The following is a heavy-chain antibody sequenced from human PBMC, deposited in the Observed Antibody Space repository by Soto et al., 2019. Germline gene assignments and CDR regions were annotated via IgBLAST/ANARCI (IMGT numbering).Heavy chain of an antibody. J-gene: IGHJ3*02. V-gene: IGHV4-34*01. CDR2: MSHSGGI. D-gene: IGHD1-1*01. Sequence: QVQLQQWGAGLLKPSETLSLTCAVYGGFVSSGNYYWSWIRQPPGKGLEWIGEMSHSGGIHFNPSLKSRVTISVDTSKNQFSLKMSSVTAADTALYYCARVERGTATTVVDAFDIWGPGTMVTVSS. CDR3: ARVERGTATTVVDAFDI. CDR1: GGFVSSGNYY.